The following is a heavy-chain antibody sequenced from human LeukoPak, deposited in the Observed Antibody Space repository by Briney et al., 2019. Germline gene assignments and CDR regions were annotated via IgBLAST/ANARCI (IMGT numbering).Heavy chain of an antibody. Sequence: GASVKVSCKASGYTFTSYGISWVRQAPGQGLEWMGRISAYNGNTNYAQKLQGRVTMTTDTSTSTAYMGLRSLRSDDTAVYYCARSTVTTSPVDYWGQGTLVTVSS. CDR1: GYTFTSYG. D-gene: IGHD4-17*01. CDR2: ISAYNGNT. J-gene: IGHJ4*02. V-gene: IGHV1-18*01. CDR3: ARSTVTTSPVDY.